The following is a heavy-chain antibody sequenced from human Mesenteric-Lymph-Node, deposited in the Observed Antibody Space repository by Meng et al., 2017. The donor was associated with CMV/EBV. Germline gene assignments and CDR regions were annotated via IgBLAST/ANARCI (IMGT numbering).Heavy chain of an antibody. CDR2: ISSSSSYI. V-gene: IGHV3-21*01. CDR1: GFTFRRYA. Sequence: GGSLRLSCAASGFTFRRYAMNWVRQAPGKGLEWVSSISSSSSYIYYADSVKGRFTISRDNAKNSLYLQMNSLRAEDTAVYYCARDLGDYVYFDYWGQGTLVTVSS. J-gene: IGHJ4*02. CDR3: ARDLGDYVYFDY. D-gene: IGHD4-17*01.